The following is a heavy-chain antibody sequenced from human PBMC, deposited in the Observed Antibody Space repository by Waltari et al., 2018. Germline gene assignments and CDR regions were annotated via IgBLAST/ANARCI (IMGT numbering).Heavy chain of an antibody. J-gene: IGHJ4*02. V-gene: IGHV4-39*01. Sequence: PQGKVREVIGNIYYSGSTYYNPSLKSRVTTYIDTSRNQFSLKLSSVTAADTAVYFCARLDSRSGSYYFDYWGQGTLVTVSS. CDR2: IYYSGST. CDR3: ARLDSRSGSYYFDY. D-gene: IGHD1-26*01.